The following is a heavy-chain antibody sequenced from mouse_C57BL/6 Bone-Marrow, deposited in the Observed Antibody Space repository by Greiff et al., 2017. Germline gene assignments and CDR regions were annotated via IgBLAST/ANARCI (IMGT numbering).Heavy chain of an antibody. CDR3: ARGGSNYGSSYWYFDV. J-gene: IGHJ1*03. CDR2: FHPYNDDT. D-gene: IGHD1-1*01. CDR1: GYTFTTYP. V-gene: IGHV1-47*01. Sequence: QVQLQQSGAELVKPGASVKMSCKASGYTFTTYPIEWMKQNHGKSLEWIGNFHPYNDDTKYNEKFKGKATLTVEKSSSTVYLELSRLTSDDSAVYYCARGGSNYGSSYWYFDVWGTGTTVTVSS.